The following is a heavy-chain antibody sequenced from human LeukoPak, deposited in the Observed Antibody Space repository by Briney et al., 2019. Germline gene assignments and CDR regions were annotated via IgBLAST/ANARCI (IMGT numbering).Heavy chain of an antibody. J-gene: IGHJ6*03. D-gene: IGHD3-3*01. CDR2: IWFDGNHQ. V-gene: IGHV3-33*06. CDR1: GFTFRNDG. Sequence: GRSLRLSCAASGFTFRNDGMHWVRQAPGRGLECVAVIWFDGNHQYYADSVKGRFTISRDNSNNTLYLQMNSLRVEDTAVYYCAKGPTQILRFLRDGKTYYMDVWGKGTSVLVSS. CDR3: AKGPTQILRFLRDGKTYYMDV.